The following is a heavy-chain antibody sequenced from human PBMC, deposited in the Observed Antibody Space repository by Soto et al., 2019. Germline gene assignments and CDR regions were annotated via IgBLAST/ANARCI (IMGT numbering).Heavy chain of an antibody. CDR2: IYWNDDK. V-gene: IGHV2-5*01. Sequence: QITLKESGPTLVKPTQTLTLTCTFSGFSLSTSGVGVGWIRQPPGKALEWLALIYWNDDKRYSPSLKSRLTITKDTSKNQVVLTMTNMDPVDTATYYCAHRQSRTVTPRSYYYYYGMDVWGQGTTVTVSS. D-gene: IGHD4-4*01. CDR3: AHRQSRTVTPRSYYYYYGMDV. CDR1: GFSLSTSGVG. J-gene: IGHJ6*02.